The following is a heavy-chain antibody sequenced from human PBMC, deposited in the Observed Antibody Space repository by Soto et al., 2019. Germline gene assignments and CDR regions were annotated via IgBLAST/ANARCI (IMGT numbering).Heavy chain of an antibody. J-gene: IGHJ6*03. CDR1: GFTFRNAW. D-gene: IGHD2-15*01. Sequence: GGSLRLSCAASGFTFRNAWMSWVRQAPGKGLEWVGRIKSKTDGGTTDYAAPVKGRFTISRDDSKNTLYLQMNSLKTEDTAVYYCTTDFCSGSGGSCYRFYYYYYMDVWGKGTTVTVSS. CDR2: IKSKTDGGTT. CDR3: TTDFCSGSGGSCYRFYYYYYMDV. V-gene: IGHV3-15*01.